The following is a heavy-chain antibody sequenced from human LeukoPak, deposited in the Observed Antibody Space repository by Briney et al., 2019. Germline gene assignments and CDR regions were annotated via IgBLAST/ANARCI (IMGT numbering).Heavy chain of an antibody. D-gene: IGHD3-10*01. CDR1: GDSLSDLP. Sequence: ASVKVSCKVTGDSLSDLPMHWVRQVAGKGLEWMGGFDPEFSEPVYAQRFQGRVTMSEDTSTDTAFMGSTSLKSEDTAVYFCATQSLLAGVPYGYFQFWGPGTLVTVSS. V-gene: IGHV1-24*01. J-gene: IGHJ1*01. CDR3: ATQSLLAGVPYGYFQF. CDR2: FDPEFSEP.